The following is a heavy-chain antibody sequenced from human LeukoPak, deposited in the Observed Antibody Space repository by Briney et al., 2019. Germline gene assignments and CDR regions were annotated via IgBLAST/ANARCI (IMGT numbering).Heavy chain of an antibody. V-gene: IGHV1-46*01. CDR3: ARGGDSSAWYGRNYFDC. CDR1: GYTFTTYY. CDR2: INPSGGGT. D-gene: IGHD6-19*01. Sequence: ASVRVSCKASGYTFTTYYIHWVRQAPGQGLEWMGVINPSGGGTSYAQTFQGRVTVTGDTSTSTVYMELSSLRSEDTAVYYCARGGDSSAWYGRNYFDCWGQGTLVTVSS. J-gene: IGHJ4*02.